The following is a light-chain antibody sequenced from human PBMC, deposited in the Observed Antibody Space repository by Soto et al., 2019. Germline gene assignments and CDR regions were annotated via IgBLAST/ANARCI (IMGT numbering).Light chain of an antibody. V-gene: IGLV2-8*01. CDR3: SSYAGINTDVI. CDR2: EVN. J-gene: IGLJ2*01. Sequence: QSALTQPPSASRSPGQSVTISCTGTSSDVGGYVYVSWYQQYPGKAPKLMIFEVNKRASGVPDRFSGSKSGNTASLTVSGLQAEDEADYYCSSYAGINTDVIFGGGTKLTVL. CDR1: SSDVGGYVY.